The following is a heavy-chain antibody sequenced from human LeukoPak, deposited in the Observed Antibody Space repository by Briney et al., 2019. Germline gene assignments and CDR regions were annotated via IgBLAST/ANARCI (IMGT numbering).Heavy chain of an antibody. V-gene: IGHV3-21*01. CDR3: ARDPLDYGDYDY. CDR2: ISSSSSYI. CDR1: GCTFSSYS. Sequence: GGSLRLSCAASGCTFSSYSMNWVRQAPGKGLEWVSSISSSSSYIYYADSVKGRFTISRDNAKNSLYLQMNSLRAEDTAVYYCARDPLDYGDYDYWGQGTLVTVSS. D-gene: IGHD4-17*01. J-gene: IGHJ4*02.